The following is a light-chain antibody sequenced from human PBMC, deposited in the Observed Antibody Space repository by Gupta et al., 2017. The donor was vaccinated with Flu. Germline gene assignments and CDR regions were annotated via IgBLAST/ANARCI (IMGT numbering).Light chain of an antibody. CDR2: AAS. Sequence: DLQMTQSPSSLSASVGDRVTITCRASQGINVYLAWYQQKPGKVPKLLIYAASTLQLGVPSRFSGSGSGTDFTLTISSLQPEDVATYYCQKYENAPWTFGQGTKVEIK. CDR3: QKYENAPWT. V-gene: IGKV1-27*01. J-gene: IGKJ1*01. CDR1: QGINVY.